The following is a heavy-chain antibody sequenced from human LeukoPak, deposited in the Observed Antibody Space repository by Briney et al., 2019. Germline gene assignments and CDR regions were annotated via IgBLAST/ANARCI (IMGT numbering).Heavy chain of an antibody. J-gene: IGHJ4*02. CDR3: ARVSCSGGSCYSSDF. D-gene: IGHD2-15*01. CDR1: GYTFTSYY. V-gene: IGHV1-46*01. CDR2: INPSGGRT. Sequence: ASVKVSCKTSGYTFTSYYMSWVRQAPGQGLEWMGIINPSGGRTSYAQKFQGRVTMTRDTSTSTVYMELSSLRSEDTAVYYCARVSCSGGSCYSSDFWGQGTLVTVSS.